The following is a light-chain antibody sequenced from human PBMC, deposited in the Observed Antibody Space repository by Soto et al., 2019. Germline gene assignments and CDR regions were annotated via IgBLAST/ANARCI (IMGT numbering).Light chain of an antibody. J-gene: IGKJ4*01. Sequence: DIQMTQAPSSLSASIGDRITITCRASQDIRNSLAWYQQKPGKVPKLLIYAASTLQSGVQSRFSGSGSGTDFTLTISSLQPEDVATYSCQKYNSAPLTFGGGTEVEIK. CDR3: QKYNSAPLT. V-gene: IGKV1-27*01. CDR2: AAS. CDR1: QDIRNS.